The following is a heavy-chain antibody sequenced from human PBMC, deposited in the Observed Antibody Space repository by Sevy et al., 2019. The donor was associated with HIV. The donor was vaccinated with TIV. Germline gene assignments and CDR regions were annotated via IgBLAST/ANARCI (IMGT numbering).Heavy chain of an antibody. Sequence: GGSLRLSCAASGFTFGNHAIHWVRQAPGKVLEWVAIISFDGRNEQYADSVKGRFTISRDNSKNTVYLQMTRLRNEDTAVYYCARDRCTDGVCFRSGYFDYWGQGTLVTVSS. J-gene: IGHJ4*01. CDR2: ISFDGRNE. CDR3: ARDRCTDGVCFRSGYFDY. CDR1: GFTFGNHA. V-gene: IGHV3-30*04. D-gene: IGHD2-8*01.